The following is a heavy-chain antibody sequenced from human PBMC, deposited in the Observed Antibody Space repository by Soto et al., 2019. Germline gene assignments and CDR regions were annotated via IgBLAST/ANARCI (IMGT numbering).Heavy chain of an antibody. J-gene: IGHJ4*02. CDR3: AKALLACYYPYFYYFDY. V-gene: IGHV3-23*01. CDR2: ISGSGGST. CDR1: GFTFSSYA. Sequence: EVQLLESGGGLVQPGGSLRLSCAASGFTFSSYAMNWVRQAPGKGLEWVSAISGSGGSTYYADSVKGRFTISRDNSMNTLYLQMHSLRAEDTALYYCAKALLACYYPYFYYFDYWGQGTLVTVSS. D-gene: IGHD3-9*01.